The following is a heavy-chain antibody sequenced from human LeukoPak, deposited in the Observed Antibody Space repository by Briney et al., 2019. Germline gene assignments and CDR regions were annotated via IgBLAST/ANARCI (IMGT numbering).Heavy chain of an antibody. V-gene: IGHV3-74*01. D-gene: IGHD1-26*01. CDR3: ARSRIVGATLDY. CDR1: GIIFSNYW. J-gene: IGHJ4*02. Sequence: PGGSLRLSCAASGIIFSNYWMHWVRQAPGKGLVWVSRINSDGSSTSYADSVKGRFTISRDNAKNTLYLQMNSLRAEDTAVYYCARSRIVGATLDYWGQGTLVTVSS. CDR2: INSDGSST.